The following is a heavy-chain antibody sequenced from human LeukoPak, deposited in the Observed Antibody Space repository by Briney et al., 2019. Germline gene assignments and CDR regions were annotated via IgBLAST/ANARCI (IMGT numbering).Heavy chain of an antibody. CDR3: AREYYYGSSGYYDAFDI. CDR2: INWNGGST. J-gene: IGHJ3*02. CDR1: GFTFDDYG. Sequence: PGGSLRLSCAASGFTFDDYGMSWVRQAPGKGLEWVSGINWNGGSTGYADSVKGRFTISRDNAKSSLYLQMNSLRAEDTALYHCAREYYYGSSGYYDAFDIWGQGTMVTVSS. D-gene: IGHD3-22*01. V-gene: IGHV3-20*01.